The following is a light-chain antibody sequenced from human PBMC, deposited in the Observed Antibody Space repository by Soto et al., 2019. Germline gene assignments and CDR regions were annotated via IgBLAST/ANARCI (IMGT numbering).Light chain of an antibody. Sequence: EIGMTQSPATLSVSPGEGATLSCRASQSISSNLAWYQQNPGQAPRLLIYDASTRATGIPARFSGSGSGTEFTLTISSLQSEDFAVYYCQQYNSWPSLTFGGGTKVEIK. CDR1: QSISSN. V-gene: IGKV3-15*01. CDR2: DAS. J-gene: IGKJ4*01. CDR3: QQYNSWPSLT.